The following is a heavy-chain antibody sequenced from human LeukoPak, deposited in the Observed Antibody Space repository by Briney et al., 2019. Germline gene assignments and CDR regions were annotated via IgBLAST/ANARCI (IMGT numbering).Heavy chain of an antibody. CDR3: ARVDSGEIAAAGAYYFDY. J-gene: IGHJ4*02. CDR1: GGSISSYY. V-gene: IGHV4-59*01. D-gene: IGHD6-13*01. Sequence: SETLSLTCTVSGGSISSYYWSWIRQPPGKGLEWIGYIYYSGSTNYNPSLKSRVTISVDTSKNQFSLKLSSVTAAGTAVYYCARVDSGEIAAAGAYYFDYWGQGTLVTVSS. CDR2: IYYSGST.